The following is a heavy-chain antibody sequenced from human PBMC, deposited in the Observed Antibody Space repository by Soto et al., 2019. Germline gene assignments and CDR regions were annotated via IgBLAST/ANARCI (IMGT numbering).Heavy chain of an antibody. CDR3: ARRAVVTPKASYWYFDL. J-gene: IGHJ2*01. CDR1: GGSISSSSYY. CDR2: IYYSGST. Sequence: QLQLQESGPGLVKPSETLSLTCTVSGGSISSSSYYWGWIRQPPGKGLEWIGSIYYSGSTYYNPSLRSRVTISVATSKNQFSLKLSSVTAADTAVYYCARRAVVTPKASYWYFDLWGRGTLVTVSS. D-gene: IGHD2-21*02. V-gene: IGHV4-39*01.